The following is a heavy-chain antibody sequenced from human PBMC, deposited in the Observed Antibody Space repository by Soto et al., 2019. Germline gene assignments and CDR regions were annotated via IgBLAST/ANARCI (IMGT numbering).Heavy chain of an antibody. CDR2: ISGSGGIP. J-gene: IGHJ6*03. CDR3: ATRTPKDIVVVVAANRRHYYYMDV. Sequence: EVQLLESGGGLVQPGGSVRLSCAASGFTFSSYAMSWVRQAPGKGLEWVSAISGSGGIPYYEDSVKGRFTISRDNSKNTLYLRMNSLRAEDTAVYYCATRTPKDIVVVVAANRRHYYYMDVWGKGTTVTVSS. CDR1: GFTFSSYA. V-gene: IGHV3-23*01. D-gene: IGHD2-15*01.